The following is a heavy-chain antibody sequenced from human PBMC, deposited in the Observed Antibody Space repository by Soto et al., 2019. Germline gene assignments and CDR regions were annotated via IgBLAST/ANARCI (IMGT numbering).Heavy chain of an antibody. CDR3: ASPIAARPGPFLGQTSYYYRMDA. CDR2: VNRREST. J-gene: IGHJ6*01. V-gene: IGHV4-34*01. Sequence: SETLSLTCAVYAWSFSGYYWGGIRQPPGKGLEWMGEVNRRESTNYNPSLKRRSTRSVDTSKNQFPLTLRSVTAADTAVYYCASPIAARPGPFLGQTSYYYRMDAWGQGIAVPVSS. CDR1: AWSFSGYY. D-gene: IGHD6-6*01.